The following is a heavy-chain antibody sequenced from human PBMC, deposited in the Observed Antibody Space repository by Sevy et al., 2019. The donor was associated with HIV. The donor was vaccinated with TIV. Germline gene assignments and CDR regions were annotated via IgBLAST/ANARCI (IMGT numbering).Heavy chain of an antibody. CDR3: VKDTTIDSGGYYPGGFDY. D-gene: IGHD3-22*01. J-gene: IGHJ4*02. CDR2: ISWNGKSI. CDR1: GFTFDNYA. V-gene: IGHV3-9*03. Sequence: GGSLRLSCAASGFTFDNYAMHWVRQAPGKGLQWVSGISWNGKSIHYADSVKGRFTISRDNAKNSLYLQMNSLRPDDMALYYVVKDTTIDSGGYYPGGFDYWGREPWSPSPQ.